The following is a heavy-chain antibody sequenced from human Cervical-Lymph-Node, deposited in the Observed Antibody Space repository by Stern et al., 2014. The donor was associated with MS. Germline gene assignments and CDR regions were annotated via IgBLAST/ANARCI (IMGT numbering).Heavy chain of an antibody. Sequence: VQLVQSGAEVTKPGSSVKGSCKASGGTFSKFPSSWVRPAPGQGLEGMGGIFPVFGTPTYAQEFRGRVTITADVSTSTVYMELSSLRSDDTAVYYCALSSETSDRWYSLGYDLWGQGTLVTVSS. D-gene: IGHD6-13*01. CDR3: ALSSETSDRWYSLGYDL. CDR1: GGTFSKFP. CDR2: IFPVFGTP. J-gene: IGHJ5*02. V-gene: IGHV1-69*01.